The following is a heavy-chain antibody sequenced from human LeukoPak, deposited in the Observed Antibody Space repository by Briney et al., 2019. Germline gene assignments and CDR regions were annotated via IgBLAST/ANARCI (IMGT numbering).Heavy chain of an antibody. Sequence: ASVKVSCKASGYTFTSYYMHWVRQAPGQGLEWMGIINPSGGSTSYAQKFQGRVTMTRDMSTSTVYMELSSLRSEDTAVYYCARLTALQYFDYWGQGTLVTVSS. V-gene: IGHV1-46*01. CDR3: ARLTALQYFDY. CDR2: INPSGGST. J-gene: IGHJ4*02. D-gene: IGHD1-14*01. CDR1: GYTFTSYY.